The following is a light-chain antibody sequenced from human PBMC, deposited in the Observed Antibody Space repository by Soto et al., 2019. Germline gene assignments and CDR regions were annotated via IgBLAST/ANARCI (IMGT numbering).Light chain of an antibody. CDR3: HQRSDWPPLT. J-gene: IGKJ4*01. V-gene: IGKV3-11*01. CDR2: DAS. Sequence: EIVLTQSPATLSLSPGERATLSCRASQSVSSYLAWYQQKPGQAPRLLIFDASNRATGIPARFSGSGSGTDFTRTISSLEPEDVAVYYCHQRSDWPPLTFGGGTKVEIK. CDR1: QSVSSY.